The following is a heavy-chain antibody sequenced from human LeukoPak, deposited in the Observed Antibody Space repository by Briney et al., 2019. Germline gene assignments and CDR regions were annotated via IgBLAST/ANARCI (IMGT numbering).Heavy chain of an antibody. Sequence: PGGSLRLSCAASGFTFSSYSMNWVRQAPGKGLEWVAVISYDGSNKYYADSVKGRFTISRDNSKNTLYLQMNSLKTEDTAVYYCSTTYYYDSSEGYWGQGTLVTVSS. CDR3: STTYYYDSSEGY. CDR1: GFTFSSYS. CDR2: ISYDGSNK. D-gene: IGHD3-22*01. V-gene: IGHV3-30*03. J-gene: IGHJ4*02.